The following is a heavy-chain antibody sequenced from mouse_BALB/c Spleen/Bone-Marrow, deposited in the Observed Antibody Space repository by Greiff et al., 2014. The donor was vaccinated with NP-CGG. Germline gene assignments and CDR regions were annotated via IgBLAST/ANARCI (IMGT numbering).Heavy chain of an antibody. Sequence: EVMLVESGGDLVRPGGSLKLSCAASGFTFSSYDMPWVRQTPDKRLEWVATVGSGGSYTYYPDSVKGRFTISRDNAKNTLYLQMSSLKSEDTAMYYCSRLSYDYDGAWFAYWGQGTLVTVSA. D-gene: IGHD2-4*01. CDR2: VGSGGSYT. J-gene: IGHJ3*01. V-gene: IGHV5-6*01. CDR3: SRLSYDYDGAWFAY. CDR1: GFTFSSYD.